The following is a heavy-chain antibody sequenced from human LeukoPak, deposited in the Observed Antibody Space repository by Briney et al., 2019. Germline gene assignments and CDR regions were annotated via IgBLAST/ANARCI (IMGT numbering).Heavy chain of an antibody. V-gene: IGHV3-74*01. D-gene: IGHD3-10*01. Sequence: SGGSLRLSCAASGFTFSSYWMHWVRQAPGKGLVWVSRISSDGSTTIHADSVKGRFTISRDNAKNTQYLQMNSLRVEDTAVYYCTRETAVSGGIYFDYWGQGTLVTVSS. CDR1: GFTFSSYW. J-gene: IGHJ4*02. CDR3: TRETAVSGGIYFDY. CDR2: ISSDGSTT.